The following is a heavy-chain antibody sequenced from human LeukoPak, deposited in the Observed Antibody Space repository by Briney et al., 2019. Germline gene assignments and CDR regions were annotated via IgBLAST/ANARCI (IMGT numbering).Heavy chain of an antibody. CDR2: ISSSGGTR. V-gene: IGHV3-23*01. D-gene: IGHD5-12*01. CDR3: AKDPLKDIVATGYYFDC. Sequence: GGSLRLSCAASGFTFNDYAMSWVRQALGKGLEWVSGISSSGGTRFYPDSVKGRFTISRDNSNNTLFLQMHSLRAEDTAIYYCAKDPLKDIVATGYYFDCWGQGTLVTVSS. J-gene: IGHJ4*02. CDR1: GFTFNDYA.